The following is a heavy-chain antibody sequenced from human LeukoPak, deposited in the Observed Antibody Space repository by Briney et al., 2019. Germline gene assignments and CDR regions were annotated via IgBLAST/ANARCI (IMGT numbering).Heavy chain of an antibody. J-gene: IGHJ4*02. V-gene: IGHV3-74*01. Sequence: GGSLRLSCAASGFTFSNYWVHWVRQAPGMGLVWVSRINPDGTTTSYADSVKGRFTISRDNSKNTLDLQMSSLRAEDTAVYYCATGGGSYYSHWGQGTLVTVSS. CDR1: GFTFSNYW. CDR2: INPDGTTT. CDR3: ATGGGSYYSH. D-gene: IGHD2-21*01.